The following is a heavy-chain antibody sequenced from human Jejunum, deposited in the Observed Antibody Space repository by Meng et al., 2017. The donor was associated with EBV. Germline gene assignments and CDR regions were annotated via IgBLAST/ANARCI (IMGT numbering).Heavy chain of an antibody. CDR3: TKDVGVVLFDY. D-gene: IGHD2-8*01. CDR2: ISNSGGNT. Sequence: HLWASGGGLVPPRRYLSLSCAASGFTFSDYAMSWVRQAPRKGLEWGSTISNSGGNTHYADSVKGRFTISRENSKNTLYLQMNSLRAEDTAVYYCTKDVGVVLFDYWGQGTLVTVSS. V-gene: IGHV3-23*01. CDR1: GFTFSDYA. J-gene: IGHJ4*02.